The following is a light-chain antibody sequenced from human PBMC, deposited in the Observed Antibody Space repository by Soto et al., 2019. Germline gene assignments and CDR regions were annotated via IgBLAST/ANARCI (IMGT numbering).Light chain of an antibody. CDR3: SSYTSSSTLCV. V-gene: IGLV2-14*01. CDR1: SSDVGGHNY. J-gene: IGLJ1*01. CDR2: DVS. Sequence: QSVLTQPASVSGSPGQSITISCTGTSSDVGGHNYVSWYQQHPGKAPKLMIYDVSNRPSGVSNRFSGSKSGNTASLTISGLQAEDEADYYCSSYTSSSTLCVFGTGTKVTVL.